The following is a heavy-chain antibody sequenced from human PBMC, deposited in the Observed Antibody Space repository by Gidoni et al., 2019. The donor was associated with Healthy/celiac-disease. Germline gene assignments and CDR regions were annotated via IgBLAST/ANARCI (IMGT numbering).Heavy chain of an antibody. J-gene: IGHJ1*01. CDR1: GGSISSSSYY. CDR3: AALVVVIAPKYFQH. D-gene: IGHD2-21*01. V-gene: IGHV4-39*01. CDR2: IYYSGST. Sequence: QLQLQESGPGLVKPSETLSLTCTVSGGSISSSSYYWGWIRPPPGKGLEWIWSIYYSGSTYYNPSLQSRVTIAVDTSKNQFSLKLSSVTAADTAVYYCAALVVVIAPKYFQHWGQGTLVTVSS.